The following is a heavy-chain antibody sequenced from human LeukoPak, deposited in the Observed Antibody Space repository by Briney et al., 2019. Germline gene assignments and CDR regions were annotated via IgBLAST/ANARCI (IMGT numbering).Heavy chain of an antibody. D-gene: IGHD2-2*01. CDR1: GFTFSSYA. V-gene: IGHV3-30-3*01. Sequence: GSLRLSCAASGFTFSSYAMHWVRQAPGKGLEWVAVISYDGSNKYYADSVKGRFTISRDNSKNTLYLQTNSLRAEDTAVYYCARGGRVPAAPIYFDYWGQGTLVTVSS. CDR2: ISYDGSNK. J-gene: IGHJ4*02. CDR3: ARGGRVPAAPIYFDY.